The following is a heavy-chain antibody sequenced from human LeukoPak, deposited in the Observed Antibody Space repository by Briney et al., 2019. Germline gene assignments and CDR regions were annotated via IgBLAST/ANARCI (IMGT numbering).Heavy chain of an antibody. D-gene: IGHD3-9*01. Sequence: GGSLRLSCAASGFTFSSYEMNWVRQAPGKGLEWVSYISSSGSTIYYADPVKGRFTISRDNAKNSLYLQINSLRAEDTAVYYCARDGVINFDDSPYYFDYWGQGTLVTVSS. CDR2: ISSSGSTI. CDR1: GFTFSSYE. V-gene: IGHV3-48*03. CDR3: ARDGVINFDDSPYYFDY. J-gene: IGHJ4*02.